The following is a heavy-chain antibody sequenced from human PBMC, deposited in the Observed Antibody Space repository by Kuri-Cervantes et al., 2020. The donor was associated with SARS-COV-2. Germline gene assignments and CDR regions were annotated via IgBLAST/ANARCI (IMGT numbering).Heavy chain of an antibody. CDR2: ISGSGGST. D-gene: IGHD3-10*01. J-gene: IGHJ4*02. CDR3: AKPTVRGEPAFDY. V-gene: IGHV3-23*01. Sequence: GESLKIPCAASGFTFTSYAMSWVRQAPGKGLEWVSAISGSGGSTYYADSVKGRFTISRDNSKNTLYLQMNRLRAEDTAVYYCAKPTVRGEPAFDYWGQGTLVTVSS. CDR1: GFTFTSYA.